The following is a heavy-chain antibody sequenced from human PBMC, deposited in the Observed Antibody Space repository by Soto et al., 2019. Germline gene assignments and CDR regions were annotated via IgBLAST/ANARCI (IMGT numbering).Heavy chain of an antibody. CDR3: ARFAADCSGGSCYPNFDY. CDR1: GFTFSSYS. CDR2: ISSSSSYI. D-gene: IGHD2-15*01. Sequence: GGSLRLSCAASGFTFSSYSMNWVRQAPGKGLEWVSSISSSSSYIYYADSVKGRFTISRDNAKNSLYLQMNSLRAEDTAVYYCARFAADCSGGSCYPNFDYWGQGTLVTVSS. V-gene: IGHV3-21*01. J-gene: IGHJ4*02.